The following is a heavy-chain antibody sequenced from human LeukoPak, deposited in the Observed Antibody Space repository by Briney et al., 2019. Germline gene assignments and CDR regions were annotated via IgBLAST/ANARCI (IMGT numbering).Heavy chain of an antibody. D-gene: IGHD3-10*01. Sequence: GSSVKVSCKASGYTFTGYYMHWVRQAPGQGLEWMGWINPNSGGTNYAQKFQGWVTMTRDTSISTAYMELSRLRSDDTAVYYCARALWFGELPLFGYWGQGTLVTVSS. CDR3: ARALWFGELPLFGY. CDR1: GYTFTGYY. V-gene: IGHV1-2*04. J-gene: IGHJ4*02. CDR2: INPNSGGT.